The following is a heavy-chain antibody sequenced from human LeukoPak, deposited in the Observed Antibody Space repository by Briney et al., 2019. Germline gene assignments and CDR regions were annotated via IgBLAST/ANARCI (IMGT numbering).Heavy chain of an antibody. J-gene: IGHJ4*02. CDR2: INPNSGGT. Sequence: GASVKVSCKASGYTFTGYYMHWVRQAPGQGLEWMGWINPNSGGTNYAQKFQGRVTMTRDTSISTAYMELSRLRSDDTAVYYCARVHDSSGYYSDYWGQGTLVTVSS. D-gene: IGHD3-22*01. V-gene: IGHV1-2*02. CDR1: GYTFTGYY. CDR3: ARVHDSSGYYSDY.